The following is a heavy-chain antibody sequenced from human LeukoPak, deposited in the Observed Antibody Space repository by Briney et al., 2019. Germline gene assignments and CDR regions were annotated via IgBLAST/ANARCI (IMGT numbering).Heavy chain of an antibody. V-gene: IGHV1-8*01. CDR3: ARNLPLSTIFGAVISPGGMDV. CDR1: GYTFTSYD. D-gene: IGHD3-3*01. Sequence: ASVKVSCKPSGYTFTSYDINWVRQATGQGLEWTGWMNPNSGNTGYAQKFQGRVTMTRNTSISTAYMELSSLRSEDTAVYYCARNLPLSTIFGAVISPGGMDVWGQGTTVTVSS. CDR2: MNPNSGNT. J-gene: IGHJ6*02.